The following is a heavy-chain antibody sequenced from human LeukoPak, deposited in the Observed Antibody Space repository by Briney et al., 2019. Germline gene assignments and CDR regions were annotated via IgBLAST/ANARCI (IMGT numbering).Heavy chain of an antibody. Sequence: GGSLRLSCAASGLTFSRYSMNWVRQAPGKGLEWVSSISSGSSYIYYADSVKGRFTISRDNAKNSLYLQMNSLRVEDTAVYYCAELGITMIGGVWGKGTTVTISS. CDR3: AELGITMIGGV. V-gene: IGHV3-21*01. CDR2: ISSGSSYI. J-gene: IGHJ6*04. D-gene: IGHD3-10*02. CDR1: GLTFSRYS.